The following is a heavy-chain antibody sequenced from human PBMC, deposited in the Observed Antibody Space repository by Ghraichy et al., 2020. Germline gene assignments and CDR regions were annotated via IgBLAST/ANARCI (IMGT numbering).Heavy chain of an antibody. CDR3: AKATRGDTSSWADY. V-gene: IGHV3-23*01. J-gene: IGHJ4*02. CDR1: GFTFTGYA. D-gene: IGHD6-13*01. CDR2: ISGSGASP. Sequence: GGSLRLSCAASGFTFTGYAMNWVRQAPGKGLEWVSAISGSGASPSYADSVKGRFTISRDNSKNTLFLQMNNLRVEDAAIYYCAKATRGDTSSWADYWGQGALVTVSS.